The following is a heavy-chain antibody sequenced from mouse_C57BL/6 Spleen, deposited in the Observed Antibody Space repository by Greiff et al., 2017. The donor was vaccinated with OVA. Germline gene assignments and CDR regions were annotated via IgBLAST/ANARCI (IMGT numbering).Heavy chain of an antibody. CDR3: ARNSYAMDY. J-gene: IGHJ4*01. Sequence: EVMLVESGGGLVKPGGSLKLSCAASGFTFSDYGMHWVRQAPEKGLEWVAYISSGSSTIYYADTVKVRFTISRDNAKNTLFLQMTSLRSEDTAMYYCARNSYAMDYWGQGTSVTVSS. CDR2: ISSGSSTI. V-gene: IGHV5-17*01. CDR1: GFTFSDYG.